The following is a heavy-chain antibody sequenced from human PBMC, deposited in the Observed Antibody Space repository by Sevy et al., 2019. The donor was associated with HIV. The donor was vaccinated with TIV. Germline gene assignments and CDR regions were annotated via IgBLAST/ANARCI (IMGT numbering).Heavy chain of an antibody. CDR1: GYFFSSYW. J-gene: IGHJ4*02. V-gene: IGHV5-51*01. CDR2: IYPHDSDT. CDR3: ARLGGMGSYYTGSDY. Sequence: GESLKISCKGSGYFFSSYWIGWVRQMPGKGLEWMGVIYPHDSDTGYSPSFQGQVTISADKSISTAYLQWSSLKASDTAMYYCARLGGMGSYYTGSDYWGQGTLLTVSS. D-gene: IGHD3-10*01.